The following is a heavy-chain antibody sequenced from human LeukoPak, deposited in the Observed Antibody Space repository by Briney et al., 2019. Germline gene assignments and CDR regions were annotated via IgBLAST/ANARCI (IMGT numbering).Heavy chain of an antibody. Sequence: GGSLRLSCAASGFTVSSNYMSWVRQAPGKGLEWVSAISGSGGSTYYADSVKGRFTISRDNSKNTLYLQMNSLRAEDTAVYYCASNIVVVPAATPSDYWGQGTLVTVSS. V-gene: IGHV3-23*01. CDR2: ISGSGGST. CDR1: GFTVSSNY. CDR3: ASNIVVVPAATPSDY. J-gene: IGHJ4*02. D-gene: IGHD2-2*01.